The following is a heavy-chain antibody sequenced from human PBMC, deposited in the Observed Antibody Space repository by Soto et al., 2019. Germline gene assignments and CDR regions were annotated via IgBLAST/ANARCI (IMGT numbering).Heavy chain of an antibody. D-gene: IGHD1-26*01. J-gene: IGHJ4*02. Sequence: EDQLVESGGGLVQPGGSLRLTCAVSGFSFRSDWMNWVRQAPGKGLEWVAHTNQDGSEKYYLDSVKGRFTIFRDNAKNSLYRQMNSLRAADTAVYYCSGGVGDAIWGQGTLVTVSS. CDR3: SGGVGDAI. CDR2: TNQDGSEK. CDR1: GFSFRSDW. V-gene: IGHV3-7*04.